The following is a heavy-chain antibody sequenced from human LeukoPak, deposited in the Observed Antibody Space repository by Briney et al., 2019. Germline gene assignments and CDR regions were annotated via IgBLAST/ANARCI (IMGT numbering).Heavy chain of an antibody. CDR2: ISSYNGNT. J-gene: IGHJ4*02. Sequence: GASVKVSCKASGYTFSSYDINWVRQAPGQGLEWMGWISSYNGNTNYAQKLQGRVTLTTDTSTSTAYLELRSLRSEDTAVYYCARSWGLYSIDDYWGQGTLVTVSS. CDR1: GYTFSSYD. D-gene: IGHD3-3*02. V-gene: IGHV1-18*01. CDR3: ARSWGLYSIDDY.